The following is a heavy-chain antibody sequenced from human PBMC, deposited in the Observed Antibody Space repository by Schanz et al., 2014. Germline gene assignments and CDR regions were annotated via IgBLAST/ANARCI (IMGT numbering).Heavy chain of an antibody. CDR1: GFTFSSYG. CDR3: AKEDRNHNSDYVY. Sequence: QVQLVESGGGVVQPGRSLRLSCAASGFTFSSYGMRWVRQVPGKGLEWVAVVCYDGSKKYYADSVRGRFTISRDDSKNTLYLQMNSLRPEDTAVYYCAKEDRNHNSDYVYWGQGTLVTVSS. J-gene: IGHJ4*02. D-gene: IGHD3-22*01. V-gene: IGHV3-33*06. CDR2: VCYDGSKK.